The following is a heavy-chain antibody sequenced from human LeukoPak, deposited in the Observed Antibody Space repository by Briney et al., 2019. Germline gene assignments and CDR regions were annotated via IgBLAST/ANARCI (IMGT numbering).Heavy chain of an antibody. V-gene: IGHV3-7*03. CDR1: GFTFSDYY. D-gene: IGHD6-13*01. CDR2: INQAGSQI. J-gene: IGHJ4*02. CDR3: ARVPTAGRGFDC. Sequence: GGSLRLSCAASGFTFSDYYMSWVRQAPGKGLEWVANINQAGSQIYYVDSVKGRFTISRDNAKNSLHLQMNSLSAEDTALYYCARVPTAGRGFDCWGQGTLVAVSS.